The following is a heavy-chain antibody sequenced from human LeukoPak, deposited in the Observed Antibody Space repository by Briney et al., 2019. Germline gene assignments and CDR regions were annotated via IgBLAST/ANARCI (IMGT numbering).Heavy chain of an antibody. Sequence: PSETLSLTCTVSGGSITTYYWTWIRQPPGKGLEWIGHIHHSGGTNFNPSLESRVTISLDTSKNQLSLKLTSVTAADTAIYFCARVGYSSGWYPFDYWGQGTLVTVSS. CDR3: ARVGYSSGWYPFDY. CDR2: IHHSGGT. D-gene: IGHD6-19*01. CDR1: GGSITTYY. V-gene: IGHV4-59*01. J-gene: IGHJ4*02.